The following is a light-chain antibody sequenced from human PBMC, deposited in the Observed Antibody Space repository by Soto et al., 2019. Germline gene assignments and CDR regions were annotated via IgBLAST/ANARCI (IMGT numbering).Light chain of an antibody. CDR3: QSFDSSLSVWV. V-gene: IGLV1-40*01. CDR2: GNY. J-gene: IGLJ1*01. Sequence: QSVLTQPPSVSGAPWQRVTISCTGSSSNIGAGYDVHWYQQLPGTAPKLLIFGNYNRPSEVPDRFSGSKSGASASLAITGLQAEDEADYCCQSFDSSLSVWVFGTGTKVTV. CDR1: SSNIGAGYD.